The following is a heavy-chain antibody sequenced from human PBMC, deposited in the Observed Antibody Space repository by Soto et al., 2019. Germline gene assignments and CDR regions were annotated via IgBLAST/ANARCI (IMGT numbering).Heavy chain of an antibody. J-gene: IGHJ4*02. CDR2: IYFTGST. CDR3: ARHCSSTSCSGGGNSGDY. D-gene: IGHD2-2*01. CDR1: GATISSGDYI. V-gene: IGHV4-30-4*01. Sequence: QVQLQESGPGLVKPSQTLSLTCTVSGATISSGDYIWSWIRQPPGKGLEWIGYIYFTGSTYYNPSLKSRVTISIDTSKNQFSLRLSSVTAADTAVYYCARHCSSTSCSGGGNSGDYWGQGTLVTVSS.